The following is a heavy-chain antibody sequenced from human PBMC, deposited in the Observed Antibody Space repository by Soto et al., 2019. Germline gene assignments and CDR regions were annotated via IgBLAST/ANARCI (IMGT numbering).Heavy chain of an antibody. CDR3: ARRGWDAFDI. CDR1: GFTFSSYG. V-gene: IGHV3-30*03. CDR2: ISYDGSNK. J-gene: IGHJ3*02. Sequence: QVQLVESGGGLVQPGRSLRLSCAASGFTFSSYGMHWVRQAPGKGLEWVAVISYDGSNKYYADSVKGRFTISRDNSKNTLYLQMNSLRAEDTAVYYCARRGWDAFDIWGQGTMVTVSS.